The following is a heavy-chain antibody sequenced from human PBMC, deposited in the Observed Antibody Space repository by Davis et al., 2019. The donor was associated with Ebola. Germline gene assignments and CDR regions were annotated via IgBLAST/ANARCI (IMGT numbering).Heavy chain of an antibody. Sequence: GESLKISCAASGFTFSSYAMSWVRQAPGKGLEWVSAISGSGGSTYYADSVKGRFTISRDTSKNMLYLQMNGLRVEDTAVYYCARGDGYNYWISWGQGTLVTVSS. D-gene: IGHD5-24*01. V-gene: IGHV3-23*01. CDR3: ARGDGYNYWIS. CDR1: GFTFSSYA. CDR2: ISGSGGST. J-gene: IGHJ5*02.